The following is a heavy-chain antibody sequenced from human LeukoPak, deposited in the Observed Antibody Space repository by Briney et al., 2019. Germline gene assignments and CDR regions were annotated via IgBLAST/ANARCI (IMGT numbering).Heavy chain of an antibody. V-gene: IGHV3-73*01. CDR1: GFTFSGSA. Sequence: GGSLRRYCAASGFTFSGSAMHWVLQASGKGPEWFGRIRSKANSYATAYAASVKGRFTISRDDSKNTAYLQMNSLKTEDTAVYYCTRLEMATTPANWFDPWGQGTLVTVSS. D-gene: IGHD5-24*01. J-gene: IGHJ5*02. CDR3: TRLEMATTPANWFDP. CDR2: IRSKANSYAT.